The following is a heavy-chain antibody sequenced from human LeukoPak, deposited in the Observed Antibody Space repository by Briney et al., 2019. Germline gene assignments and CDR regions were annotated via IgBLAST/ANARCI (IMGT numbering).Heavy chain of an antibody. D-gene: IGHD3-10*01. J-gene: IGHJ3*02. Sequence: PGGSLRLSCAASGFIFSSYGMHWVRQAPGKGLEWVAVISNDGSNKYYADSVKGRFTISRDNPKNTLYLQMNSLRAEDTAVYYCAKDLRGYGAQGSVFDIWGQGTMVTVSS. CDR2: ISNDGSNK. CDR1: GFIFSSYG. CDR3: AKDLRGYGAQGSVFDI. V-gene: IGHV3-30*18.